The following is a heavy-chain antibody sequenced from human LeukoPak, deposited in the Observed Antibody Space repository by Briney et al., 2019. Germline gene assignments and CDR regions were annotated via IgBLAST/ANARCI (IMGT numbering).Heavy chain of an antibody. CDR3: ASGYSGYSYDLDY. J-gene: IGHJ4*02. CDR2: ISSSSSYI. D-gene: IGHD5-18*01. V-gene: IGHV3-21*01. Sequence: GGSLRLSCAASGFTFSSYWMNWVRQAPGKGLEWVSSISSSSSYIYYADSAKGRFTISRDNAKNSLYLQMNSLRAEDTAVYYCASGYSGYSYDLDYWGQGTLVTVSS. CDR1: GFTFSSYW.